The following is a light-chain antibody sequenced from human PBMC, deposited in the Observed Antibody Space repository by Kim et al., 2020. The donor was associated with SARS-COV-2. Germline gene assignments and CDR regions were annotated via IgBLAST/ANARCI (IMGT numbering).Light chain of an antibody. Sequence: AIRITQSPSSLSASTGDRVTITCRASQGISSYLAWYQQKPGKAPKLLIYAASTLQSGVPSRFSGSGSGTDFTLTISCLQSEDFATYYCQQYYSTLQTFGQGTKVEIK. CDR2: AAS. J-gene: IGKJ1*01. CDR1: QGISSY. CDR3: QQYYSTLQT. V-gene: IGKV1-8*01.